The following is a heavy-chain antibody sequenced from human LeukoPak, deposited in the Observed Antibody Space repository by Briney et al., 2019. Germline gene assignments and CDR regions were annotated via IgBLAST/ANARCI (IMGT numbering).Heavy chain of an antibody. D-gene: IGHD6-13*01. J-gene: IGHJ4*02. V-gene: IGHV4-39*01. CDR1: GGSIRSSDYY. CDR2: IYYSGTT. CDR3: ARAYSSSWYGRGSFGY. Sequence: PSETLSLTCTVSGGSIRSSDYYWGWIRQPPEKGLEWIASIYYSGTTHYNPSHQSRVTMSVDTSKNQFSLKLSSVTAADTAVYYCARAYSSSWYGRGSFGYWGQGTLVTVSS.